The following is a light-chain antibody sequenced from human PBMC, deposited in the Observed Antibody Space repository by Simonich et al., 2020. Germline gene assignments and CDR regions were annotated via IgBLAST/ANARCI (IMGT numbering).Light chain of an antibody. CDR2: AAS. J-gene: IGKJ4*01. Sequence: DIQMTQSPSSLSASVGDRVTITCRASQGISNSLAWYQQKPGKAPKLLLYAASRLASWVPDRFSGSGSGTDYTLTISSLQPEDFATYYCQQYYSTPPLTFGGGTKVEIK. V-gene: IGKV1-NL1*01. CDR1: QGISNS. CDR3: QQYYSTPPLT.